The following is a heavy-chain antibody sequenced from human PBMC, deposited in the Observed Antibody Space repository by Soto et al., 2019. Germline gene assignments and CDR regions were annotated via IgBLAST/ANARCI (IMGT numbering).Heavy chain of an antibody. J-gene: IGHJ4*02. CDR3: ARSPEDTVTAFAY. Sequence: QVQLQESGPGLVKPSQTLSLTCTVSGGSISSGGYYWSWIRQHPGKGLEWIGYIYYSGSTYYNPSPTGRVTXSXDXAKNQCSLKLSSVTAADTAVYYWARSPEDTVTAFAYWGQGTLVTVSS. CDR1: GGSISSGGYY. D-gene: IGHD4-17*01. V-gene: IGHV4-31*03. CDR2: IYYSGST.